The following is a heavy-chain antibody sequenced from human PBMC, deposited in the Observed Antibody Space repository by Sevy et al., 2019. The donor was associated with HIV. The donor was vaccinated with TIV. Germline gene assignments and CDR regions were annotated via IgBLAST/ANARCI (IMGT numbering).Heavy chain of an antibody. D-gene: IGHD2-2*01. Sequence: GSLRLSCAASGFTFSGYAMSWVRQAPGKGLEWVSAIRGKGGSTHYADSVEGRFTISRDNSKNTLDLQMNSLRAEDTAVYYCAKTINSGGGVVPAANYYYYGMDVWGQGTTVTVSS. CDR3: AKTINSGGGVVPAANYYYYGMDV. CDR2: IRGKGGST. CDR1: GFTFSGYA. J-gene: IGHJ6*02. V-gene: IGHV3-23*01.